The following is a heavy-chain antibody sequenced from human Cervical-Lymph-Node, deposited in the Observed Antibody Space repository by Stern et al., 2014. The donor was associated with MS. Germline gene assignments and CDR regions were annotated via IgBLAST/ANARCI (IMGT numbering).Heavy chain of an antibody. Sequence: QVQLVASGGGVVQPGTSLRLSCATSGFTFSRYAMHWVRQAPGKGLQWLEVISYDEKNENYADSVRGRFTISRDSSKKMLYLQMDSLTIDDTAVYYCVPGSGAFDYWGQGTLVIVSS. J-gene: IGHJ4*02. V-gene: IGHV3-30*03. CDR1: GFTFSRYA. CDR3: VPGSGAFDY. CDR2: ISYDEKNE. D-gene: IGHD3-10*01.